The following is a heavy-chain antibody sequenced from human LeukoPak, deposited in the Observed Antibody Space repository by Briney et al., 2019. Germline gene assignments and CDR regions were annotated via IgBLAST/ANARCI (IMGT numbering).Heavy chain of an antibody. CDR1: GGSISNYY. D-gene: IGHD3-22*01. V-gene: IGHV4-59*12. CDR2: IYYSGST. J-gene: IGHJ4*02. Sequence: KTSETLSLTCTVSGGSISNYYWTWIRQPPGKGLEWIGYIYYSGSTNSNPSPKSRVTMSVDTSKSQFSLKLSSVTAADTAVYYCARAGDYYDRGTINYWGQGTLVTVSS. CDR3: ARAGDYYDRGTINY.